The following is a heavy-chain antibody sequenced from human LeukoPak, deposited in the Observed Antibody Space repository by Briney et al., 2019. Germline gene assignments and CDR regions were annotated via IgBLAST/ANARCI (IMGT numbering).Heavy chain of an antibody. Sequence: SETLSLTCTLSGGSISSGDYYWRWIRQPPGKGLEWIGYIYYSGSTYYNPSLKSRLTISVDTSKNQFSLKLSSVTAADTAVYYCARGRSTAMVTVWFDPWGQGTLVTVSS. J-gene: IGHJ5*02. CDR2: IYYSGST. V-gene: IGHV4-30-4*01. D-gene: IGHD5-18*01. CDR3: ARGRSTAMVTVWFDP. CDR1: GGSISSGDYY.